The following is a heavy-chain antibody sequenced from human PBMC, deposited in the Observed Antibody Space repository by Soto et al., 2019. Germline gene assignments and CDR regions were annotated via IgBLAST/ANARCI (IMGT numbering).Heavy chain of an antibody. CDR1: GGSISSGGYS. CDR2: RLYSGST. V-gene: IGHV4-30-2*05. D-gene: IGHD3-9*01. J-gene: IGHJ4*02. Sequence: SETLSLTCAVSGGSISSGGYSWSWIRQPPGKGLEWIGFRLYSGSTYYNPSLRSRVMISVDTSKNQFSLNLSSVTAADTAVYYCASGYYDSLTGRDIKYYFDYWGQGALVTVSS. CDR3: ASGYYDSLTGRDIKYYFDY.